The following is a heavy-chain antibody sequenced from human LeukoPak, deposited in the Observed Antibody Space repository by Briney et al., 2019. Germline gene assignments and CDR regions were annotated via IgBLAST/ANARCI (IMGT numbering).Heavy chain of an antibody. CDR2: IYYSGST. V-gene: IGHV4-39*07. Sequence: ASETLSLTCTVSGGSISSSSYYWGWIRQPPVKGLEWIGSIYYSGSTYYNPSLKSRVTISVDTSKNQFSLKLSSVTAADTAVYYCARARTYYSAVDAFDIWGQGTMVTVSS. CDR3: ARARTYYSAVDAFDI. D-gene: IGHD3-10*01. CDR1: GGSISSSSYY. J-gene: IGHJ3*02.